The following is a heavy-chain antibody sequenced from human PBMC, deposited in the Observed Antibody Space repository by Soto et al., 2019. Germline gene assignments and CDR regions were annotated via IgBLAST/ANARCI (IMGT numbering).Heavy chain of an antibody. CDR2: IIPIFGTA. J-gene: IGHJ6*02. CDR3: AHNRGYDAVAGMDV. V-gene: IGHV1-69*12. D-gene: IGHD5-12*01. Sequence: QVQLVQSGAEVKKPGSSVKVSCKSSGGTFSSYAISWVRQAPGQGLEWMGGIIPIFGTANYAQKFQGRVTITADEYTSTAYVELSSLISEDTAVYYRAHNRGYDAVAGMDVWGQGTTVTVSS. CDR1: GGTFSSYA.